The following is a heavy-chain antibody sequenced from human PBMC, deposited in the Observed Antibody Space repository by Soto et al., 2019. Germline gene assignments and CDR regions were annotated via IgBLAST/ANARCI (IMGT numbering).Heavy chain of an antibody. CDR1: GDSIRSGNHY. V-gene: IGHV4-38-2*02. D-gene: IGHD4-17*01. J-gene: IGHJ4*02. Sequence: PSETLSLTCTVSGDSIRSGNHYWGWIRQPPGKGLEWIGSIYHSGSTYYNPSLKSRVTISVDTSKNQFSLKLSAVTPADTAVYYCARVVEYGDYPTFDYWGQGTLVTVSS. CDR2: IYHSGST. CDR3: ARVVEYGDYPTFDY.